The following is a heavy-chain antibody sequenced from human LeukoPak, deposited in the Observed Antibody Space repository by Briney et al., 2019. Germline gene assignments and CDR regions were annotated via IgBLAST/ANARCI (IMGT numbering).Heavy chain of an antibody. D-gene: IGHD3-9*01. CDR3: ARGGELRYFDWSTYYYGMDV. Sequence: ASVKVSCKASGYTFTGYYMHWVRQAPGQGLEWMGWINPNSGGTNYAQKFQGWVTMTRDTSISTAYMELSRLRSDDTAVYYCARGGELRYFDWSTYYYGMDVWGQGTTVTVSS. CDR1: GYTFTGYY. CDR2: INPNSGGT. J-gene: IGHJ6*02. V-gene: IGHV1-2*04.